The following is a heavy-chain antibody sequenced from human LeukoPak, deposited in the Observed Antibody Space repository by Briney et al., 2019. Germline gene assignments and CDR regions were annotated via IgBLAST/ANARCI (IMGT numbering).Heavy chain of an antibody. CDR3: ARDSWGYNHYYYYGMDV. D-gene: IGHD1-14*01. J-gene: IGHJ6*02. CDR2: IYYSGST. Sequence: PSQTLSLTCTVSGGSISSGGYYWSWIRQHPGKGLVWIGYIYYSGSTYYNPSLKSRVTISVDTSKNQFSLKLSSVTAADTAVYYCARDSWGYNHYYYYGMDVWGQGTTVTVSS. CDR1: GGSISSGGYY. V-gene: IGHV4-31*03.